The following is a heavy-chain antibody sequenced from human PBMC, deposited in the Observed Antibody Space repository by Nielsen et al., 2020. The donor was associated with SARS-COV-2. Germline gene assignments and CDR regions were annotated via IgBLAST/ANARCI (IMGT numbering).Heavy chain of an antibody. CDR2: INPNSGGT. CDR3: ARDPGDEWLRLSYYYYGMDV. Sequence: ASVKVSCKASGYTFTGYYMHWVRQAPGQGLEWMGRINPNSGGTNYAQKFQGRVTMTRDTSISTAYMELSRLRSDDTAVYYCARDPGDEWLRLSYYYYGMDVWGQGTTVTVSS. J-gene: IGHJ6*02. V-gene: IGHV1-2*06. CDR1: GYTFTGYY. D-gene: IGHD5-12*01.